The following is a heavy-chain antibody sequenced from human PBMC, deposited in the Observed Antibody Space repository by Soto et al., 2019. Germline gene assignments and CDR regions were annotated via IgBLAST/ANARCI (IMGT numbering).Heavy chain of an antibody. CDR2: INPNSGGT. V-gene: IGHV1-2*02. D-gene: IGHD1-26*01. J-gene: IGHJ4*02. CDR1: GYTFTAYY. CDR3: GRGRSGQIVVFY. Sequence: ASVKVSCKASGYTFTAYYLHWVRQAPGQGLEWMGWINPNSGGTNYAQRFQGRVTMTRDMSITTVYMELNNLSPDDTAVYYCGRGRSGQIVVFYWGQGTPVTVSS.